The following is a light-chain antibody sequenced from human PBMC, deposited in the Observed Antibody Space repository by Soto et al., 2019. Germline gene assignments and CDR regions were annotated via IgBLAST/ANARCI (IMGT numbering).Light chain of an antibody. CDR1: QSVGRY. CDR3: QQRSSWPRLT. V-gene: IGKV3-11*01. Sequence: EIVLTQSPATLSLSPGERATLSCRASQSVGRYLAWYQQKPGQAPRFLIYDASNRATGIPARFSGSGSGTDFTLTISSLEPEDFAVYYCQQRSSWPRLTIGGWTKVEIK. J-gene: IGKJ4*01. CDR2: DAS.